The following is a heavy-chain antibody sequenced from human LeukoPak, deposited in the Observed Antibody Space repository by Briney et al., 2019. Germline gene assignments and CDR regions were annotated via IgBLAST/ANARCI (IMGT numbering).Heavy chain of an antibody. CDR1: GDSISSYS. D-gene: IGHD6-19*01. CDR3: ARQGFGSGWYYYFDY. V-gene: IGHV4-59*08. Sequence: PSETLSLTCTVSGDSISSYSWSWIRQPPGKGLEWIGYIFYCGSLNYNPSLKSRVTISVDTSKKQFSLKLSSVTAADTPLYYCARQGFGSGWYYYFDYWGQGTLVTVSS. J-gene: IGHJ4*02. CDR2: IFYCGSL.